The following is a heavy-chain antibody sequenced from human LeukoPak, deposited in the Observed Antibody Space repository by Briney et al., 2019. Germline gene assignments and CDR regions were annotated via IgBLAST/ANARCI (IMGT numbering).Heavy chain of an antibody. J-gene: IGHJ6*04. Sequence: GGSLRLSCAASGFTFSSYSMNWVRQAPGKGLECVSSISSSSSYIYYADSVKGRFTISRDNAKNSLYLQMNSLRAEDTAVYYCAKPSSSWYSPTGDVWGKGTTVTVSS. D-gene: IGHD6-13*01. CDR3: AKPSSSWYSPTGDV. CDR2: ISSSSSYI. V-gene: IGHV3-21*01. CDR1: GFTFSSYS.